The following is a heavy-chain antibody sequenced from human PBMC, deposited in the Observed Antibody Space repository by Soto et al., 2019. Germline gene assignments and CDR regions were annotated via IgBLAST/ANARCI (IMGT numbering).Heavy chain of an antibody. J-gene: IGHJ5*02. CDR1: GGSISSGGYY. D-gene: IGHD3-16*02. V-gene: IGHV4-31*03. CDR3: ARGVMITFGGVIVSGDNWFDP. Sequence: QVQLQESGPGLVKPSQTLSLTCTVSGGSISSGGYYWSWIRQHPGKGLEWIGYIYYSGSTYYNPSLKSRVTISVDTSKNQFPLKLSSVTAADTAVYYCARGVMITFGGVIVSGDNWFDPWGQGTLVTVSS. CDR2: IYYSGST.